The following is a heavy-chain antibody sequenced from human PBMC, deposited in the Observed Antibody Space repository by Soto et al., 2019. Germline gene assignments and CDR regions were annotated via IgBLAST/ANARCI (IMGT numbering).Heavy chain of an antibody. CDR3: AIEMATISDYYGMDV. CDR1: GYSFTSYL. V-gene: IGHV5-10-1*01. CDR2: IDPSDSYT. D-gene: IGHD5-12*01. Sequence: PVEALKISCKGSGYSFTSYLISWVRQMPGKGLEWMGRIDPSDSYTNYSPSFQGHVTISADKSISTAYLQWSSLKASDTAMYYCAIEMATISDYYGMDVWGPGTMVTVSS. J-gene: IGHJ6*02.